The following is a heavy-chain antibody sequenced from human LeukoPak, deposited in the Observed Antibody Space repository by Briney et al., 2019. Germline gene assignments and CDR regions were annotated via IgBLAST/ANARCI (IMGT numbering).Heavy chain of an antibody. D-gene: IGHD6-6*01. CDR2: INPNSGGT. J-gene: IGHJ4*02. Sequence: GASVKVSCKASGYTFTGYYMHWVRQAPGQGLEWMGWINPNSGGTNYAQKFQGRVTMTRDTSISTAYMELSRLRSDDTAVYYCARDGQTAYSSSPFDYWGQGTLVTVSS. CDR1: GYTFTGYY. V-gene: IGHV1-2*02. CDR3: ARDGQTAYSSSPFDY.